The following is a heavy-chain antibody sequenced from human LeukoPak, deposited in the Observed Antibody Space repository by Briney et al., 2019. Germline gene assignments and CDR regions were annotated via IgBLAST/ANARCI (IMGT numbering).Heavy chain of an antibody. CDR1: GYTFTGYY. J-gene: IGHJ3*02. CDR3: AREAIYDILTGYSPGAFDI. Sequence: ASVKVSCKASGYTFTGYYMHWVRQAPGQGLEWMGWINPNRGGTNYAQKFQGRVTMNRDTSISTAYMELSRLRSDDTAVYYCAREAIYDILTGYSPGAFDIWGQGTMVTVSS. D-gene: IGHD3-9*01. V-gene: IGHV1-2*02. CDR2: INPNRGGT.